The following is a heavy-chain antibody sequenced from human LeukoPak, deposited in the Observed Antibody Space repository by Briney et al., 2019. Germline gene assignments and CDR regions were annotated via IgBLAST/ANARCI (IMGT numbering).Heavy chain of an antibody. D-gene: IGHD3-22*01. CDR2: IYSSGST. V-gene: IGHV4-59*01. Sequence: SQTLSLTCAVSGGSISSYYWSWIRQSPGKGLEWIGHIYSSGSTNYNPSLKSRVTISIDTSKNQFSLKLSSVTAADTALYYCARNYDNSGYTAFGYWGRGTLVTVSS. CDR3: ARNYDNSGYTAFGY. J-gene: IGHJ4*02. CDR1: GGSISSYY.